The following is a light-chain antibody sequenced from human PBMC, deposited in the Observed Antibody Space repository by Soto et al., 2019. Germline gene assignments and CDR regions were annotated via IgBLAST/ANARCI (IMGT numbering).Light chain of an antibody. Sequence: QSALTQPASVSGSPGQSITISCTGTNSDIGGYNYVSWYRQHPGKAPKLMIYDVSKRPSGVPDRFSGSKSGNTASLTISGLQAEDEADYYCCSYAGSYTWVFVTGTKLTVL. CDR3: CSYAGSYTWV. V-gene: IGLV2-11*01. J-gene: IGLJ1*01. CDR1: NSDIGGYNY. CDR2: DVS.